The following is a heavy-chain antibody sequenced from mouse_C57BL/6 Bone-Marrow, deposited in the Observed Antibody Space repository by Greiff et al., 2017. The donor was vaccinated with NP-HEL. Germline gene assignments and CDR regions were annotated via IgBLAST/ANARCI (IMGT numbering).Heavy chain of an antibody. CDR3: ALTVVATPFAY. D-gene: IGHD1-1*01. CDR2: ISYDGSN. J-gene: IGHJ3*01. Sequence: EVKLMESGPGLVKPSQSLSLTCSVTGYSITSGYYWNWIRQFPGNKLEWMGYISYDGSNNYNPSLKNRISITRDTSKNQFFLKLNSVTTEDTATYYCALTVVATPFAYWGKGTLVTVSA. CDR1: GYSITSGYY. V-gene: IGHV3-6*01.